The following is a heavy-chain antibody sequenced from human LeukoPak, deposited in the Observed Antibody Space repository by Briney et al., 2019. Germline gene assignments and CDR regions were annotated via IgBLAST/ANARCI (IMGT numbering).Heavy chain of an antibody. CDR3: ARAIPPPHCTTITCFKPFDY. CDR1: GYTFTSYD. D-gene: IGHD2-2*01. CDR2: MNPNSGNT. V-gene: IGHV1-8*03. J-gene: IGHJ4*02. Sequence: ASVKVSCKASGYTFTSYDINWVRQATGQGLEWMGWMNPNSGNTGYAQKFQGRVTFTRNTSISTAYMDLSSLRSEDTAVYYCARAIPPPHCTTITCFKPFDYWGQGTLVTVSS.